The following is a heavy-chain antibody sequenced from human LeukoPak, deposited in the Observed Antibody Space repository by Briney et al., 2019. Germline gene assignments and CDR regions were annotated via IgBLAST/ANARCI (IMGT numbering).Heavy chain of an antibody. CDR3: AKCPYPSVTPYYFDS. D-gene: IGHD2-21*01. J-gene: IGHJ4*02. CDR1: GFTFSSYA. Sequence: GGSLRLSCAASGFTFSSYAMSWVRQAPGKGLEWVSTISGSDGSTYYADSVKGRFTISRDNSKNSLYLQMNSLSAEDTAVYYCAKCPYPSVTPYYFDSWGQGTLVTVSS. CDR2: ISGSDGST. V-gene: IGHV3-23*01.